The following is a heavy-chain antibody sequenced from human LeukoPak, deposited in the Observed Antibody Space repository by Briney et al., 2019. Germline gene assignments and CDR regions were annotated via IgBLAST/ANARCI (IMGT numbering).Heavy chain of an antibody. CDR2: FDPEDAKT. D-gene: IGHD6-13*01. V-gene: IGHV1-24*01. CDR3: ARDYSSIAAAGDY. CDR1: GYTLTELS. Sequence: ASVKVSCKVSGYTLTELSMHWVRQAPGKGLEWMGGFDPEDAKTIYAQKFQGRVTMTEDTSTDTAYMELSSLRPEDTAVYYCARDYSSIAAAGDYWGQGTLVTVSS. J-gene: IGHJ4*02.